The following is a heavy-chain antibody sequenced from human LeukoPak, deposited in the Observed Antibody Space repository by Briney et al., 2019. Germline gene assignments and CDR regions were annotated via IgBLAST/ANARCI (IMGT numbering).Heavy chain of an antibody. CDR3: ARGGYYGSGNDFRFDP. Sequence: PGGSLRLSCAASGYTFSDYYIHWIRQAPGQGLEWVGWINPNSGDTDYAQKFQGRVTVTRDTSISTAYMELGRLRSDDTAIYYCARGGYYGSGNDFRFDPWGQGTLVTVSS. D-gene: IGHD3-10*01. V-gene: IGHV1-2*02. CDR1: GYTFSDYY. J-gene: IGHJ5*02. CDR2: INPNSGDT.